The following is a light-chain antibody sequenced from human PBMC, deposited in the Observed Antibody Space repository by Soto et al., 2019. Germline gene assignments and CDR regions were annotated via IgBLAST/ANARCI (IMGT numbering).Light chain of an antibody. V-gene: IGKV3-20*01. J-gene: IGKJ1*01. Sequence: ERVMTQSPATLSVSPGERATLSCRASQSVSSNLAWYQQKPGQAPRLLIFGASSRATGIPDRFRGSGSGTDFTLTISRLEPEDFAVYYCQQYGGSPRTFGQGTKVDIK. CDR2: GAS. CDR1: QSVSSN. CDR3: QQYGGSPRT.